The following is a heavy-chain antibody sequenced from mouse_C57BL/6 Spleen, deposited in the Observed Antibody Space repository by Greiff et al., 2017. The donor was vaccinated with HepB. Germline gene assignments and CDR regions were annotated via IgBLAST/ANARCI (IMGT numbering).Heavy chain of an antibody. Sequence: EVQRVESGGGLVKPGGSLKLSCAASGFTFSSYAMSWVRQTPEKRLEWVATISDGGSYTYYPDNVKGRFTISRDNAKNNLYLQMSHLKSEDTAMYYCAREYDYDGVNWYFDVWGTGTTVTVSS. V-gene: IGHV5-4*01. CDR2: ISDGGSYT. CDR1: GFTFSSYA. J-gene: IGHJ1*03. CDR3: AREYDYDGVNWYFDV. D-gene: IGHD2-4*01.